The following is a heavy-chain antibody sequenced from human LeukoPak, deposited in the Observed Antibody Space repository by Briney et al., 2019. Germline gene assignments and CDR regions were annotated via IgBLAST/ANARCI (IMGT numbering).Heavy chain of an antibody. CDR2: I. D-gene: IGHD3-10*01. Sequence: GESLKISCKGSGYSLTSYWIGWVRQMPGKGLEWMGIIYSPSFQDQVTISADKSIRTAYLQWSSLKASDTAVYYCARLSPYYYGSGRQKEQTKYYYYYGMDVWGKGTTVTVSS. J-gene: IGHJ6*04. CDR3: ARLSPYYYGSGRQKEQTKYYYYYGMDV. V-gene: IGHV5-51*01. CDR1: GYSLTSYW.